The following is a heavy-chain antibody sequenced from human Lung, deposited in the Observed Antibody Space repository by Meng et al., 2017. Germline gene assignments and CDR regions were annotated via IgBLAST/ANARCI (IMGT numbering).Heavy chain of an antibody. CDR1: VGSFSGYY. CDR2: INHSGST. Sequence: VQLQQWGAGLVKPSEALSLTCVVSVGSFSGYYWSWIRQPPGKGLEWIGEINHSGSTNYNPSLESRATISVDTSQNNLSLKLSSVTAADSAVYYCARGPTTMAHDFDYWGQGTLVTVSS. V-gene: IGHV4-34*01. CDR3: ARGPTTMAHDFDY. J-gene: IGHJ4*02. D-gene: IGHD4-11*01.